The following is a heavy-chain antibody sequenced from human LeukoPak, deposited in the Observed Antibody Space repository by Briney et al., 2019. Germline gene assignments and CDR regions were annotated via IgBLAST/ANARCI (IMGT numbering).Heavy chain of an antibody. V-gene: IGHV3-30*18. D-gene: IGHD5-18*01. CDR2: MSYDGSNK. CDR3: AKETRLRYSYGYYEFDY. J-gene: IGHJ4*02. CDR1: GFTFSSYA. Sequence: GGSLRLSCATSGFTFSSYAMSWVRQAPGKGLEWVAVMSYDGSNKYYADSVKGRFTISRDNSKNTLYLQMNSLRAEDTAVYYCAKETRLRYSYGYYEFDYWGQGTLVTVSS.